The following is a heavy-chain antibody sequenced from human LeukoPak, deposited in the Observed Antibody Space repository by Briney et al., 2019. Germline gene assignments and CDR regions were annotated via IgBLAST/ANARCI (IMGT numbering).Heavy chain of an antibody. V-gene: IGHV1-8*01. CDR1: GYTFTSYD. Sequence: ASVKVSCKASGYTFTSYDINWVRRATGQGLEWMGWMNPNSGNTGYAQKFQGRVTMTRNTSISTAYMELSSLRSEDTAVYYCARVVEMATILFDYWGQGTLVTVSS. CDR3: ARVVEMATILFDY. CDR2: MNPNSGNT. J-gene: IGHJ4*02. D-gene: IGHD5-24*01.